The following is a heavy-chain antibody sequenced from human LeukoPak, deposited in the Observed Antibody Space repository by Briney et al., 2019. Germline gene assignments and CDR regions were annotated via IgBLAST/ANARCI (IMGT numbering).Heavy chain of an antibody. Sequence: GGSLRLSCAASGFTVSSNYMSWVRQAPGKGLEWVSVIYSGGSTYYADSVKGRFTISRDNSKNTLYLQMNSLRAEDTAVYYCASQIRSITMFGMVINYYMDVWGEGTTATVSS. J-gene: IGHJ6*03. V-gene: IGHV3-66*02. CDR3: ASQIRSITMFGMVINYYMDV. D-gene: IGHD3-3*01. CDR1: GFTVSSNY. CDR2: IYSGGST.